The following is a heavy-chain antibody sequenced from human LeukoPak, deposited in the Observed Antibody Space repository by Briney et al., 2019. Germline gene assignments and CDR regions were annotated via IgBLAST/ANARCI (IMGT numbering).Heavy chain of an antibody. V-gene: IGHV3-30*18. J-gene: IGHJ3*02. CDR3: AKGATVTTDPYYYDSSGYYYISDPFDI. D-gene: IGHD3-22*01. CDR1: GFTFSSYG. CDR2: ISYDGSNK. Sequence: GRSLRLSCAASGFTFSSYGMHWVRQAPGKGLEWVAVISYDGSNKYYADSVKGRFTISRDNSKNTLYPQMNSLRAEDTAVYYCAKGATVTTDPYYYDSSGYYYISDPFDIWGQGTMVTVSS.